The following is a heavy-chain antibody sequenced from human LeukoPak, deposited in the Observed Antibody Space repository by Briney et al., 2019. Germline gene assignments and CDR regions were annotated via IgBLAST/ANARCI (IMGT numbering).Heavy chain of an antibody. D-gene: IGHD5-24*01. CDR1: GFTFSTND. J-gene: IGHJ5*02. CDR2: IYYSGST. Sequence: GSLRLSCAASGFTFSTNDMSWVRQPPGKGLEWIGYIYYSGSTNYNPSLKSRVTISVDTSKNQFSLKLSSVTAADTAVYYCAREGRDGYLSWGQGTLVTVSS. V-gene: IGHV4-59*01. CDR3: AREGRDGYLS.